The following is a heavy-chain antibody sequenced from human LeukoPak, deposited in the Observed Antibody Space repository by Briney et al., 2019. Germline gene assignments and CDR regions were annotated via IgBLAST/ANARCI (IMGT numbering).Heavy chain of an antibody. CDR3: ARAKGTMVRGASYFDY. D-gene: IGHD3-10*01. J-gene: IGHJ4*02. CDR1: GFTFDDYG. Sequence: AGGPLRLSCGASGFTFDDYGLSGVRQAPGRGVEGVSGTNWNGGSTGFADSVKGGFTSSRDNAKNPLYLQMDSLRAEDTALYYCARAKGTMVRGASYFDYWGQGTLVTVSS. V-gene: IGHV3-20*04. CDR2: TNWNGGST.